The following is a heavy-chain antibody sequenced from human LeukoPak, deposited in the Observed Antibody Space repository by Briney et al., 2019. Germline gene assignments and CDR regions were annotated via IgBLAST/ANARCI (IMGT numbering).Heavy chain of an antibody. Sequence: PGGSLRLSCAASGFTFDDYGMSWVRQGPGKGLEWVSGINWNGGNTGYADSAKGRFTIFRDNAKNSLYLEMDSLRVEDTALYYSARTSDGNWFDPWGQGTLVTVSS. CDR1: GFTFDDYG. CDR2: INWNGGNT. D-gene: IGHD1-26*01. CDR3: ARTSDGNWFDP. J-gene: IGHJ5*02. V-gene: IGHV3-20*04.